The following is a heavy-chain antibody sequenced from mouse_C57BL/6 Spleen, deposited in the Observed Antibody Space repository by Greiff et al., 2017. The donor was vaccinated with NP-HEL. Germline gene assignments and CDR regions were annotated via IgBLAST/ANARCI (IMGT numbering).Heavy chain of an antibody. CDR2: IYPGDGDT. Sequence: VQLQQSGAELVKPGASVKISCKASGYAFSSYWMNWVKQRPGKGLEWIGQIYPGDGDTNYNGKFKGKATLTADKSSSTAYMQLSSLTSEDSAVYFCARARVYYYGSSLAYWGQGTLVTVSA. J-gene: IGHJ3*01. CDR3: ARARVYYYGSSLAY. V-gene: IGHV1-80*01. D-gene: IGHD1-1*01. CDR1: GYAFSSYW.